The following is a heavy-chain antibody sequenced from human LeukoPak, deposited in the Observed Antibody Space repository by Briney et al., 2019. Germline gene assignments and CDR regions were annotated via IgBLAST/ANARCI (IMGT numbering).Heavy chain of an antibody. CDR2: IYSDGRT. CDR1: GFTVSSNY. D-gene: IGHD2-21*01. Sequence: GGSLRLSCAASGFTVSSNYMSGVRQTPGKGVEWVSVIYSDGRTYYADSVKGRFTITRDNSKTTLYLQMTSLRAEDTAVYYCAKQLLAYCGGDCYFPVDYWGQGTLVTVSS. J-gene: IGHJ4*02. CDR3: AKQLLAYCGGDCYFPVDY. V-gene: IGHV3-53*01.